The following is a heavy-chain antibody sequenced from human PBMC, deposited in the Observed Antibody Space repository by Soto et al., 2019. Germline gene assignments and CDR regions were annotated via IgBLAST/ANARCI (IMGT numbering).Heavy chain of an antibody. Sequence: EVQLVESGGGLVKPGGSLRLSCAASKFSFSGYWMHWVRQAPGKGLMWVSRVNPDGSTTTYADSVKGRFTISRDNAKNTVFLQMNILRADDTAVYYCAKVASGSYNWFDPWGQGTLVTVSS. J-gene: IGHJ5*02. CDR2: VNPDGSTT. CDR1: KFSFSGYW. V-gene: IGHV3-74*01. D-gene: IGHD1-26*01. CDR3: AKVASGSYNWFDP.